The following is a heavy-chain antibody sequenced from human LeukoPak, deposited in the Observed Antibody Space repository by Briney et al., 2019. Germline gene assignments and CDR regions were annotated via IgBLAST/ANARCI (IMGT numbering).Heavy chain of an antibody. Sequence: SETRSLTCAVYGGSISGYYWSWIRQPPGKGLEWIGDINHSGSTNYNPSLKSRVTISVDTSKNQFSLKLSSVTAADTAVYYCARVGLRYYGSGRGPFDYWGQGTLVTVSS. CDR2: INHSGST. D-gene: IGHD3-10*01. CDR3: ARVGLRYYGSGRGPFDY. CDR1: GGSISGYY. J-gene: IGHJ4*02. V-gene: IGHV4-34*01.